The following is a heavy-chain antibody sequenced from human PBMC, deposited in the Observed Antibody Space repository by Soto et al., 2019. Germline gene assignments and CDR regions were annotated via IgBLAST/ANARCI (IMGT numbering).Heavy chain of an antibody. J-gene: IGHJ4*02. V-gene: IGHV4-30-4*01. CDR3: ARDYYDSSGYYVRDRRFDY. CDR1: GGSISSGDYY. CDR2: IYYSGST. D-gene: IGHD3-22*01. Sequence: PSETLSLTXTVSGGSISSGDYYWSWIRKPPGKGLEWIGYIYYSGSTYYNPSLKSRVTISVDTSKNQFSLKLSSVTAADTAVYYCARDYYDSSGYYVRDRRFDYWGQGTLVTVSS.